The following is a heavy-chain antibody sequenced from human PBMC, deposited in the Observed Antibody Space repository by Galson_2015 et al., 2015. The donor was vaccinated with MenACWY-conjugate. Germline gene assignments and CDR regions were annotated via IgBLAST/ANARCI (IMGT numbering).Heavy chain of an antibody. CDR3: ARGNGSGSYPVVY. V-gene: IGHV4-59*01. J-gene: IGHJ4*02. CDR1: GGSISSYY. Sequence: SCKASGGSISSYYWSWIRQPPGKGLEWIGYIYYSGSTNYNPSLKSRVTISVDTSKNQFSLKLSSVTAADTAVYYCARGNGSGSYPVVYWGQGTLVTVSS. CDR2: IYYSGST. D-gene: IGHD3-10*01.